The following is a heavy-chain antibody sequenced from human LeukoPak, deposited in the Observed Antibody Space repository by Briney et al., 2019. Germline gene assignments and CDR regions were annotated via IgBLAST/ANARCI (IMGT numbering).Heavy chain of an antibody. D-gene: IGHD3-3*02. J-gene: IGHJ4*02. Sequence: ASVKVSCKASGYTFSDFYIHWVRQAPGQGLEYVGWITPKSGDTYSPQRFQGRVTMTRDASISTAYMELSSLRSDDTAVYFCARVRLADERAWAYWGQGTLVAVSS. CDR1: GYTFSDFY. CDR2: ITPKSGDT. CDR3: ARVRLADERAWAY. V-gene: IGHV1-2*02.